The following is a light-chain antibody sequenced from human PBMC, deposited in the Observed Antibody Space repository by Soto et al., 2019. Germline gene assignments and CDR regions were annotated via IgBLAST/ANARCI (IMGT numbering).Light chain of an antibody. CDR2: GAS. Sequence: EIVMTQSPATLSVSPGERATLSCRASESVSNYLAWYQQKPGQAPRLLIHGASTRATGVPVRFSGSGSGTEFTLTISSLQSEDFAVYYCQQYDKWPPFTFGPGTTVDIK. J-gene: IGKJ3*01. CDR1: ESVSNY. V-gene: IGKV3-15*01. CDR3: QQYDKWPPFT.